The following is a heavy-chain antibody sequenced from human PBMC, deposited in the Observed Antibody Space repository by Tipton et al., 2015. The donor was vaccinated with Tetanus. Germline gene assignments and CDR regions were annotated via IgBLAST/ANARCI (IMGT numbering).Heavy chain of an antibody. J-gene: IGHJ4*02. Sequence: SLRLSCAASGFAFSAYWMYWVRQAPGKGLMWVSRMNSDGSSTIYADSVKGRFTISRDNAKNTLFLQMSSLRAEDTALYYCAKDSPYSWSSNYFDYWGQGTLVTVSS. CDR3: AKDSPYSWSSNYFDY. V-gene: IGHV3-74*01. D-gene: IGHD6-13*01. CDR1: GFAFSAYW. CDR2: MNSDGSST.